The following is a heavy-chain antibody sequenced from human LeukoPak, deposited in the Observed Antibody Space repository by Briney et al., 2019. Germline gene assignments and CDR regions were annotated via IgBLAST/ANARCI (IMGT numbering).Heavy chain of an antibody. CDR3: ARSFRRAVAVFDY. J-gene: IGHJ4*02. V-gene: IGHV4-34*01. CDR1: GGSFSGYY. CDR2: INHSGST. D-gene: IGHD6-19*01. Sequence: SETLSLTCAVYGGSFSGYYWSWIRQPPGKGLEWIGEINHSGSTNYNPSLKSRVTISVDTSKNQFSLKLSSVTAADTAVYYCARSFRRAVAVFDYWGQGTLVTVSS.